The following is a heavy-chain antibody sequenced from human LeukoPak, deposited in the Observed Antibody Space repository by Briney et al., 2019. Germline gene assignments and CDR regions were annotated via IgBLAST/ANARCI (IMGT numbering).Heavy chain of an antibody. CDR2: IRSKTDGGTT. CDR3: TTLFRLDP. D-gene: IGHD2-21*01. J-gene: IGHJ5*02. V-gene: IGHV3-15*01. Sequence: GGSLRLSCEASGVTLSNAWISWVRQAPGKGLEWVGLIRSKTDGGTTDYAAPVQGRFITSRDDSKNTLYLQMNSLKTEDTGVYYCTTLFRLDPWGQGTLVTVSS. CDR1: GVTLSNAW.